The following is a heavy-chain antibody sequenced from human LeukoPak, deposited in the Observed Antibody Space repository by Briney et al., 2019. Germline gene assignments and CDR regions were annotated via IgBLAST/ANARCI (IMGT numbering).Heavy chain of an antibody. D-gene: IGHD5-12*01. CDR3: ARDRGSGYDPSFDY. CDR1: GFTVSSNY. Sequence: GGSLRISCAASGFTVSSNYMSRVRQAPGTGLPWVSVIYSGGGTYYADSVKGRFTISRDNSKNTLYLQMNSLTAEDTAVYYCARDRGSGYDPSFDYWGQGTLVTVSS. V-gene: IGHV3-53*01. J-gene: IGHJ4*02. CDR2: IYSGGGT.